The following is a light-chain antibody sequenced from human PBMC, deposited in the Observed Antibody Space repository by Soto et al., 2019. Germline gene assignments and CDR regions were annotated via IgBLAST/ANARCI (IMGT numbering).Light chain of an antibody. CDR2: DNN. J-gene: IGLJ2*01. Sequence: QSVLTQPPSVSAAPGQKVTISCSGSNSNIGNNYVSWYQQLPGTAPKLLIYDNNKRPSGIPDRFSGSKSGTSATLGITGLQTGDEADYYCGTWDSSLSAGVLGGGTKVTVL. CDR1: NSNIGNNY. CDR3: GTWDSSLSAGV. V-gene: IGLV1-51*01.